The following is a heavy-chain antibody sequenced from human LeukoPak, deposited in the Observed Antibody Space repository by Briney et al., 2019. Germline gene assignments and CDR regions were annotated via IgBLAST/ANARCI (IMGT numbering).Heavy chain of an antibody. CDR3: ARDPYLAAAGDY. D-gene: IGHD6-13*01. J-gene: IGHJ4*02. V-gene: IGHV3-21*01. Sequence: GGSLRLSCAASGFTFSSYSMTWVRQAPGKGLEWVSSISSSSSYIYYAGSVKGRFTISRDNAKNSLYLQMNSLRAEDTAVCYCARDPYLAAAGDYWGQGTLVTVSS. CDR2: ISSSSSYI. CDR1: GFTFSSYS.